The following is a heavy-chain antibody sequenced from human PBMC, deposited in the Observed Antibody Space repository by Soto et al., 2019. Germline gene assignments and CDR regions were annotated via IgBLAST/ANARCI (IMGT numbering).Heavy chain of an antibody. D-gene: IGHD5-18*01. CDR3: ASGIQLWRTTYYYGMDV. V-gene: IGHV1-69*13. J-gene: IGHJ6*02. Sequence: SVKVSCKASGGTFSSYAISWVRQAPGQGLEWMGGIIPIFGTANYAQKFQGRVTITADESTSTAYMGLSSLRSEDTAVYYCASGIQLWRTTYYYGMDVWGQGTTVTVSS. CDR1: GGTFSSYA. CDR2: IIPIFGTA.